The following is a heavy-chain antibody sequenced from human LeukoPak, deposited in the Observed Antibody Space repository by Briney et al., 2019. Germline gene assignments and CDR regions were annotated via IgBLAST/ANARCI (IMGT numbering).Heavy chain of an antibody. J-gene: IGHJ1*01. Sequence: SETLSLTCSVSGDSVSRSDSYWDWIRQPPGKGLEWIGTIYYSGRTFYSPFLKSRVTMSVGPSNNQFSLNLRSVTAADTAVYYCARRRYYDGSGYLEWGQGTLLSVSS. CDR3: ARRRYYDGSGYLE. D-gene: IGHD3-22*01. CDR2: IYYSGRT. V-gene: IGHV4-39*01. CDR1: GDSVSRSDSY.